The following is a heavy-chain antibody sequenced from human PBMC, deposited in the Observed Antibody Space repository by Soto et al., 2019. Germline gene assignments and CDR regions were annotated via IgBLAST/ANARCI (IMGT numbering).Heavy chain of an antibody. V-gene: IGHV4-31*02. CDR2: IYYSGST. CDR3: ARGLSVTLFDY. Sequence: WTWIRQYPGKGLEWIGYIYYSGSTFYNPSITSRVSISVDTSKKQFSLNLSSVTAADTAVYYCARGLSVTLFDYWGQGTLVTVSS. D-gene: IGHD4-17*01. J-gene: IGHJ4*02.